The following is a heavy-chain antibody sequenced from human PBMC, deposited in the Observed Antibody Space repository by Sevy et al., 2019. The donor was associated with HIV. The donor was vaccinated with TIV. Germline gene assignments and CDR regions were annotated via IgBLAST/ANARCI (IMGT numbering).Heavy chain of an antibody. V-gene: IGHV3-15*01. Sequence: GGSLRLSCAAPGFTFSNAWMSWVRQAPGKGLEWVGRIKSKTDGGTTDYAAPVKGRFTISRDDSKNTLYLQMNSLKTEDTAVYYCTTGRVPDAFDIWGQGTMVTVSS. CDR2: IKSKTDGGTT. J-gene: IGHJ3*02. CDR1: GFTFSNAW. CDR3: TTGRVPDAFDI.